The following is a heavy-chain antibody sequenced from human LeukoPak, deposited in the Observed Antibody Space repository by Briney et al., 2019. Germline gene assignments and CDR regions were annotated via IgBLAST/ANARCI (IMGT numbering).Heavy chain of an antibody. D-gene: IGHD5-24*01. V-gene: IGHV1-69*01. Sequence: SEKVSCKASGGTFSSYAISWVRQAPGQGLEWMGGIIPIFGTANYAQKFQGRVTITADESTSTAYMELSSLRSEDTAVYYCARVQLRRKRSSNYYGMDVWGQGTTVTVSS. CDR3: ARVQLRRKRSSNYYGMDV. J-gene: IGHJ6*02. CDR1: GGTFSSYA. CDR2: IIPIFGTA.